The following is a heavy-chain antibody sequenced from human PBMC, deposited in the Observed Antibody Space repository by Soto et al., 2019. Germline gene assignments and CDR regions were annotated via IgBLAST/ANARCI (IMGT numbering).Heavy chain of an antibody. D-gene: IGHD2-2*01. CDR1: GLTFSNYW. Sequence: EVQLVESGGGLVQPGGSLRLSCVVSGLTFSNYWMSWVRQAPGKGLEWVANINQDGSESYYVDCVKGRFTISRDNAKNSLYLQITSLRAEDTAVYYCARPARDCSSPGCANWGPGTLVTVSS. V-gene: IGHV3-7*01. CDR2: INQDGSES. CDR3: ARPARDCSSPGCAN. J-gene: IGHJ4*02.